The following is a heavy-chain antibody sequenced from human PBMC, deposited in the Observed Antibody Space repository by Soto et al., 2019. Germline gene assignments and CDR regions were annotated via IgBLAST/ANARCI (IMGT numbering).Heavy chain of an antibody. CDR1: GVSITSYY. D-gene: IGHD1-20*01. V-gene: IGHV4-4*07. Sequence: QVQLQESGPGLMKPSETLSLTCTVSGVSITSYYWSWIRQPAGKGLEWIWRIYSSGSTNYNPSLKSRVTMSIDTSKDQFSVKLSSVTAADTAVYYCACLYNWNGWSDYWGQGTLVTVSS. J-gene: IGHJ4*02. CDR2: IYSSGST. CDR3: ACLYNWNGWSDY.